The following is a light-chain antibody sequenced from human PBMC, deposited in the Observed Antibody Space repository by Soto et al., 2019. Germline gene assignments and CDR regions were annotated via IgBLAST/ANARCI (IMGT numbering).Light chain of an antibody. CDR1: QSVSRTY. V-gene: IGKV3-20*01. Sequence: EIVLTQSPGTLSLSPGERATLSCRASQSVSRTYLAWYQQTPGQAPRLLIYGASNRATGVPDRFSGSGSGTDFTLIISGLEPEDFAVYYCQQYDRSPFTFGQGTRLEIK. CDR3: QQYDRSPFT. CDR2: GAS. J-gene: IGKJ5*01.